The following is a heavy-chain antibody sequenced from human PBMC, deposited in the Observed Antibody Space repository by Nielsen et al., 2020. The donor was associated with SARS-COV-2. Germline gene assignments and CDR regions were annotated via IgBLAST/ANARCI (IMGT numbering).Heavy chain of an antibody. CDR1: GFTFSSYS. Sequence: GGSLRLSCAASGFTFSSYSMNWVRQAPGKGLEWVSSISSSSSYIYYADSAKGRFTISRDNAKNSLYLQMNSLRAEDTAVYYCARDRGSYYGADAFDIWGQGTMVTVSS. J-gene: IGHJ3*02. V-gene: IGHV3-21*01. D-gene: IGHD1-26*01. CDR3: ARDRGSYYGADAFDI. CDR2: ISSSSSYI.